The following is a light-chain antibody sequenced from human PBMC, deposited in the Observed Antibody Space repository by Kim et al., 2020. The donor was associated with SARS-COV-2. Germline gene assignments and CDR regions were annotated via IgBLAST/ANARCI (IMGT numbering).Light chain of an antibody. CDR1: QCITNS. CDR3: QEYNSAPCT. CDR2: AAS. J-gene: IGKJ5*01. Sequence: ASVGDRVTITCRASQCITNSLAWYQQRPGKVPQSLIYAASALQGGVPTRFSGSASGTDFTLTITSLQPEDVATYYCQEYNSAPCTFGQGTQVEIK. V-gene: IGKV1-27*01.